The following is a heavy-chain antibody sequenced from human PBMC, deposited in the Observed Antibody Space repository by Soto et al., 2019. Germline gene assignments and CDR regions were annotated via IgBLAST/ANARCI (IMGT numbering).Heavy chain of an antibody. CDR1: GGSISSSSYY. V-gene: IGHV4-39*01. D-gene: IGHD3-3*01. J-gene: IGHJ5*02. CDR2: IYYSGST. Sequence: QLQLQESGPGLVKPSETLSLTCTVSGGSISSSSYYWGWIRQPPGKGLEWIGSIYYSGSTYYNPSVKSRVTISVAPSKNQFALKLSTVTPADTAVYYCASHPGSGNGCDPWGQGTLVTVSS. CDR3: ASHPGSGNGCDP.